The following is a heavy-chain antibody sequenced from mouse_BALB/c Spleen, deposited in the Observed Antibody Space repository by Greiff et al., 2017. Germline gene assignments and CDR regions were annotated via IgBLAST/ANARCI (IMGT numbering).Heavy chain of an antibody. Sequence: QVQLQQPGAELVKPGASVKLSCKASGYTFTSYWMHWVKQRPGQGLEWIGEINPSNGRTNYNEKFKSKATLTVDKSSSTAYMQLSSLTSEDSAVYYCARRRYDYDEAGFAYWGQGTLVTVSA. CDR3: ARRRYDYDEAGFAY. CDR2: INPSNGRT. CDR1: GYTFTSYW. V-gene: IGHV1S81*02. D-gene: IGHD2-4*01. J-gene: IGHJ3*01.